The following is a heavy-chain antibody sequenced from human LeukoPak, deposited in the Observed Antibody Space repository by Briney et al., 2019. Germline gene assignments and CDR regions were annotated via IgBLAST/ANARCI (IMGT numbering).Heavy chain of an antibody. CDR2: ISGSGGST. J-gene: IGHJ4*02. CDR3: AKEGKEQWLLRYFDY. Sequence: PGGSLRLSCVASGFTFSSYAMSWVRQAPGKGLEWVSAISGSGGSTYYAVSVKGRFTISRDKSKNTLYLQMNSLRAEDTAVYYCAKEGKEQWLLRYFDYGGQGTLVTVSS. V-gene: IGHV3-23*01. CDR1: GFTFSSYA. D-gene: IGHD6-19*01.